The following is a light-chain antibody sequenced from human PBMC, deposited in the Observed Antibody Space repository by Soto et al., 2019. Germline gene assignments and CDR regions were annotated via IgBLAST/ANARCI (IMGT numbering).Light chain of an antibody. J-gene: IGKJ2*01. V-gene: IGKV3-15*01. CDR2: GAS. Sequence: EIVMTQSPATLSVSPGERATLSCRSSQSVSSNFAWYQQIPGQAPRLLIYGASSRATGITARFSGSGSGTEFTLTISSLQTEDFVVYYRQLYNNCGMYTFGQGTKLQMK. CDR1: QSVSSN. CDR3: QLYNNCGMYT.